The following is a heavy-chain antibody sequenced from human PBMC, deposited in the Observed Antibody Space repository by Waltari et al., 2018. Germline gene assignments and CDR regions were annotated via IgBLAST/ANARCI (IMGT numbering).Heavy chain of an antibody. CDR2: LRGSGGST. D-gene: IGHD2-2*01. V-gene: IGHV3-23*01. CDR3: AKTPRVRRVVVVPAAILFDY. Sequence: EVQLLESGGGLVQPGGSLRLSCAASGFTFSSYAMSWVRQAPGKGLEWVSALRGSGGSTYYADSGKGRFTISRDNSKNTLYLQMNSLRAEDTAVYYCAKTPRVRRVVVVPAAILFDYWGQGTLVTVSS. J-gene: IGHJ4*02. CDR1: GFTFSSYA.